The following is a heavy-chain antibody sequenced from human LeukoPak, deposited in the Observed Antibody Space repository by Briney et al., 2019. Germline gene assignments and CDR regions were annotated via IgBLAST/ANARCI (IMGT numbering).Heavy chain of an antibody. J-gene: IGHJ3*02. V-gene: IGHV4-4*07. CDR1: GGSISSYY. CDR3: ARDPQLVAAFDI. D-gene: IGHD3-10*01. CDR2: IYSSGST. Sequence: SETLSLTCTVSGGSISSYYWSWIRQPAGKGLEWIGRIYSSGSTNYNPSLKSRVTMSVDTSKNQFSLKLSSVTAADTAVYYCARDPQLVAAFDIWGQGTMVTVSS.